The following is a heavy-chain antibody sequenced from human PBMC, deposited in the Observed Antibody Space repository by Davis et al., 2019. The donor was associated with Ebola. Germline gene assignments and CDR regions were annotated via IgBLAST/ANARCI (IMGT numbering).Heavy chain of an antibody. D-gene: IGHD1-26*01. J-gene: IGHJ4*02. Sequence: PGGSLRLSCAASGFTFSTYWMSWVRQAPGKGLEWVANMNQDGSAKYYVDSVMGRFTISRDNARNAVYLQMNSLRAEDTAVYYCVRDDRGSYLFDYWGQGTLVTVSS. CDR1: GFTFSTYW. CDR3: VRDDRGSYLFDY. CDR2: MNQDGSAK. V-gene: IGHV3-7*01.